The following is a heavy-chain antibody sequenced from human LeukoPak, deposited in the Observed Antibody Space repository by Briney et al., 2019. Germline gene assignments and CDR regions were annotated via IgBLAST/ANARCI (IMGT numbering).Heavy chain of an antibody. J-gene: IGHJ4*02. D-gene: IGHD4-17*01. CDR3: ARAKGSPWDDYGDKHFDY. Sequence: IPSETLSLTCAVYGGSFSGYYWSWTRQPPGKGLEWIGYIYYSGSTNYNPSLKSRVTISVDTSKNQFSLKLSSVTAADTAVYYCARAKGSPWDDYGDKHFDYWGQGTLVTVSS. V-gene: IGHV4-59*01. CDR1: GGSFSGYY. CDR2: IYYSGST.